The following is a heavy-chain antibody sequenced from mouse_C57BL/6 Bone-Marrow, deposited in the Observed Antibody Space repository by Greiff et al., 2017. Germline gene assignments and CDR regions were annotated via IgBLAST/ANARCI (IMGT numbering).Heavy chain of an antibody. CDR3: ARWGITGRLGSYYAMDY. D-gene: IGHD2-4*01. V-gene: IGHV1-64*01. J-gene: IGHJ4*01. CDR1: GYTFTSYW. CDR2: IHPNSGST. Sequence: QVQLQQPGAELVKPGASVKLSCKASGYTFTSYWMHWVKQRPGQGLEWIGMIHPNSGSTNYNEKFKSKDTLTVDKSSSTAYMQLSSLTSEDSAVYYCARWGITGRLGSYYAMDYWGQGASVPVSS.